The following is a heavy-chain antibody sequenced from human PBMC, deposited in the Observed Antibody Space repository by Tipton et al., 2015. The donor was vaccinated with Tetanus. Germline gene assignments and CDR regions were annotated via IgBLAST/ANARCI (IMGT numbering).Heavy chain of an antibody. CDR1: GGSISGSY. CDR2: GYYSGST. D-gene: IGHD3-9*01. V-gene: IGHV4-59*08. J-gene: IGHJ6*02. CDR3: ARANYDDVLTGSLFYHGLNG. Sequence: TLSLTCTVSGGSISGSYCNWIRQPPGPGLERIGYGYYSGSTYYNPPLKSRITISVHTSKNQFSLNLSSGTAAATAVYYCARANYDDVLTGSLFYHGLNGWGRGTTVTVSS.